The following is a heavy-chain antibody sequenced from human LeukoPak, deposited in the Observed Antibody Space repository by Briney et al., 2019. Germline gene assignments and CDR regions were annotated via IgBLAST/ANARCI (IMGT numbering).Heavy chain of an antibody. CDR1: GYTFDHYS. CDR2: ISWDGGST. J-gene: IGHJ4*02. V-gene: IGHV3-43*01. Sequence: GGSLRLSCAASGYTFDHYSMHWVRQAPGKGLEWVSLISWDGGSTYYADSVKGRFTISRDNSKNSLSLQMNSLRAEDTALYYCAKDGKNYFDYWGQGTLVTVSS. CDR3: AKDGKNYFDY.